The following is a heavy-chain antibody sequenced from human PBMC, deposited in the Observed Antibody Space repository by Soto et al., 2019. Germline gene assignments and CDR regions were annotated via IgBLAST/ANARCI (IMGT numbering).Heavy chain of an antibody. CDR1: GFTFSSYW. Sequence: GGSLRLSCAASGFTFSSYWMSWVRQAPGKGLEWVANIKQDGSEKYYVDSVKGRFTISRDNAKNSLYLQMNSLRAEDTAVYYCARDRGQQQLVSDYWGQGTMVTVYS. J-gene: IGHJ4*02. CDR2: IKQDGSEK. V-gene: IGHV3-7*01. CDR3: ARDRGQQQLVSDY. D-gene: IGHD6-13*01.